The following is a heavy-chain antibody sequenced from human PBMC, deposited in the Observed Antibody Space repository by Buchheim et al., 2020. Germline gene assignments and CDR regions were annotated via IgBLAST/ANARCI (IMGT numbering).Heavy chain of an antibody. CDR3: ARDKSPIIVVVLDY. D-gene: IGHD2-21*01. CDR1: GFTFSSYA. Sequence: QVQLVESGGGVVQPGRSLRLSCAASGFTFSSYAMHWVRQAPGKGLEWVAVISYDGSNKYYADSVKGRFTISRDNSKKTLYLQMNSLRAEDTAVYYCARDKSPIIVVVLDYWGQGTL. J-gene: IGHJ4*02. CDR2: ISYDGSNK. V-gene: IGHV3-30*04.